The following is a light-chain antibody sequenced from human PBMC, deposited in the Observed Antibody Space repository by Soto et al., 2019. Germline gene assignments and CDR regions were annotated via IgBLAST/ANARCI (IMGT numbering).Light chain of an antibody. CDR3: QQYGDMWT. CDR2: GAS. J-gene: IGKJ1*01. Sequence: EIVLTQSPGTLSLSPGERATLNCRASQSVRSSYLAWYQQQPSQAPRLLIHGASRRATGIPDRFSGSGSGTDFTPTINRLEPEDFAVYFCQQYGDMWTFGQGTKVDIK. V-gene: IGKV3-20*01. CDR1: QSVRSSY.